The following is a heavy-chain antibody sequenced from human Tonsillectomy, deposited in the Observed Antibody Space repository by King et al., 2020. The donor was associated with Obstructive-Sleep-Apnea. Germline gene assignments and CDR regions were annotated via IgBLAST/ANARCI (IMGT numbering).Heavy chain of an antibody. J-gene: IGHJ5*02. CDR2: IYYTGST. Sequence: QLQESGPGLVKPSETLSLTCTVSGVSLSSHYWSWIRQPPGKGLEWIGHIYYTGSTNHNPSLKSRVTISVDTSKNQFSLTLTSVTAADTAVYYCAREGGSNVRGDLFDPWGQGTLVTVSS. CDR1: GVSLSSHY. V-gene: IGHV4-59*11. D-gene: IGHD3-10*02. CDR3: AREGGSNVRGDLFDP.